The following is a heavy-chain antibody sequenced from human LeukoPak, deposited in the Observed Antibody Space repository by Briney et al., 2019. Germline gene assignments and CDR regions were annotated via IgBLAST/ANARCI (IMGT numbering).Heavy chain of an antibody. D-gene: IGHD2-2*03. CDR3: ARAVLRGYCSSTSCYPPGY. J-gene: IGHJ4*02. CDR2: INPNSGGT. Sequence: ASVQVSCKASGYTFTGYYMHWVRQAPGQGLEWMGWINPNSGGTNYAQKFQGRVTMTRDTSISTAYMELSRLGSDDTAVYYCARAVLRGYCSSTSCYPPGYWGQGTLVTVSS. CDR1: GYTFTGYY. V-gene: IGHV1-2*02.